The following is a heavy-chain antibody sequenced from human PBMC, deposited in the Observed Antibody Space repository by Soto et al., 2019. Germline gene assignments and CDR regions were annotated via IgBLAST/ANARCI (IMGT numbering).Heavy chain of an antibody. D-gene: IGHD3-22*01. CDR2: ITVGTGNT. CDR1: GFTFTSSS. Sequence: ASVKVSFKASGFTFTSSSVQWVRQARGQRLEWIGWITVGTGNTNYAQKFQERVTVTRDMSTSTAYMELKNLRSEDTAVYYCAAGDSSGYWEGWGQGTQVTVSS. J-gene: IGHJ4*02. V-gene: IGHV1-58*01. CDR3: AAGDSSGYWEG.